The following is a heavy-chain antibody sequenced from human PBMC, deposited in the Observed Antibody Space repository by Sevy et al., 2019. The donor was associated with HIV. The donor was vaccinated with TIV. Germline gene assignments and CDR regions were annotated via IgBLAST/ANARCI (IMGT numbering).Heavy chain of an antibody. Sequence: GGSLRLSCAASGFTFRSYGMHWVRQAPGKGLEWVAFIRYDGTTKYYADSVKGRFTISRDNAKSSLYLQLNGLRAEDTAVYYCARGASVAGRGGFDFWGQGTLVTVSS. V-gene: IGHV3-30*02. CDR1: GFTFRSYG. CDR2: IRYDGTTK. J-gene: IGHJ4*02. D-gene: IGHD6-19*01. CDR3: ARGASVAGRGGFDF.